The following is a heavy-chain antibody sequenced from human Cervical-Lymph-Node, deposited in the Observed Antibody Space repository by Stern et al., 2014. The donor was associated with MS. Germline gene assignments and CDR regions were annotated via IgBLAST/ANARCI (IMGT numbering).Heavy chain of an antibody. CDR2: IYPDDSDT. CDR3: ARHTAGEWEFDL. D-gene: IGHD5-18*01. Sequence: VQLVQSGAEVKKPGESLKISCKGFGYNFITYWIGWVRQMPGKGLEWMGTIYPDDSDTRYSPSFQGQVTISSDKSIGAAYLQWNSLKASDTAMYYCARHTAGEWEFDLWGRGTLVTVSS. V-gene: IGHV5-51*01. J-gene: IGHJ2*01. CDR1: GYNFITYW.